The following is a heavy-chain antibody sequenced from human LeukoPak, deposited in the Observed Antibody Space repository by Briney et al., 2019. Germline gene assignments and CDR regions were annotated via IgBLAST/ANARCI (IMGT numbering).Heavy chain of an antibody. CDR1: GFTVSNIY. CDR3: ARGTDY. J-gene: IGHJ4*02. CDR2: IYSGGGT. Sequence: GGSLRLSCAASGFTVSNIYMSWVRQAPGKGLEWVSVIYSGGGTFYSDSVKGRFIISRDSSKNTLYLQMNSLRADDTAVYYCARGTDYWGQGTLVTVSS. V-gene: IGHV3-53*01.